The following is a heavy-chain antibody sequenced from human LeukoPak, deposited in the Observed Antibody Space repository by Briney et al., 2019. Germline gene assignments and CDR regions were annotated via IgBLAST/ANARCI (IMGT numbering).Heavy chain of an antibody. CDR3: AREEWIQLLGAFDI. CDR2: TYTSGST. J-gene: IGHJ3*02. D-gene: IGHD5-18*01. V-gene: IGHV4-4*07. CDR1: GGSISSYY. Sequence: PSETLSLTCTVSGGSISSYYWSWIRQPAGKGLEWIGRTYTSGSTNYNPSLKSRVTMSVDTSKNQFSLKLSSVTAADTAVYYCAREEWIQLLGAFDIWGQGTMVTVSS.